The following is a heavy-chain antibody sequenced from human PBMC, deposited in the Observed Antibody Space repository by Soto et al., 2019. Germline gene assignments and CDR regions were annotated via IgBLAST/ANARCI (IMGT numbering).Heavy chain of an antibody. Sequence: EVQLVESGGGLVQPGESLRLSCGASGFIFGSFWMHWVRQVPGKGLVWVSRINGDGSRTNYADFVKGRFTNFRDNAKKTLYLQITTLTAEDTDVYYCARGDAHIIVEPAFLIDYWGQGTLVTVTS. CDR1: GFIFGSFW. D-gene: IGHD2-2*01. V-gene: IGHV3-74*01. CDR3: ARGDAHIIVEPAFLIDY. J-gene: IGHJ4*02. CDR2: INGDGSRT.